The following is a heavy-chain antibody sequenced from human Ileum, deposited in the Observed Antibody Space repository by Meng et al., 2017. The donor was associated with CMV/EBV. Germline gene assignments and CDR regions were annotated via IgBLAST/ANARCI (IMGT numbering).Heavy chain of an antibody. V-gene: IGHV4-38-2*02. J-gene: IGHJ6*02. Sequence: GSLRLSCTVSGYSISSGYYWGWIRQPPGKGLEWITNIYHSGSTYYNPSLKSRVTISLDTSKNQFSLKLSSVTAADTAVYYCARAMRSSTSSSFYSYGMDVWGQGTTVTVSS. D-gene: IGHD2-2*01. CDR3: ARAMRSSTSSSFYSYGMDV. CDR2: IYHSGST. CDR1: GYSISSGYY.